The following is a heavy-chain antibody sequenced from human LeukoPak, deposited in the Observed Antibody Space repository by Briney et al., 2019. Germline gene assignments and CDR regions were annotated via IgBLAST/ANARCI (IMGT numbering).Heavy chain of an antibody. J-gene: IGHJ4*02. Sequence: GGSLRLSCAASGFTFSSYGMSWVRQAPGKGLEWVSAISGSGGSTYYADSVKGRFTISRDNSKNTLYLQMNSLRAEDTAVYYCAKDRFSGYDYVWGSYRYGAFDYWGQGTLVTVSS. CDR1: GFTFSSYG. CDR2: ISGSGGST. V-gene: IGHV3-23*01. CDR3: AKDRFSGYDYVWGSYRYGAFDY. D-gene: IGHD3-16*02.